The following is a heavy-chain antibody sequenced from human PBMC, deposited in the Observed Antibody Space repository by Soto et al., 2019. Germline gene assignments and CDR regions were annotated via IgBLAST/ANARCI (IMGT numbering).Heavy chain of an antibody. V-gene: IGHV4-59*01. J-gene: IGHJ4*02. CDR1: GGSISSYY. D-gene: IGHD3-22*01. CDR2: IYYSGST. CDR3: ARMLSGYYDY. Sequence: ASETLSLTCTVSGGSISSYYWSWIRQPPGKGLGWIGYIYYSGSTNYNPSLKSRVTISVDTSKNQFSLKLSSVTAADTAVYYCARMLSGYYDYWGQGTLVTVSS.